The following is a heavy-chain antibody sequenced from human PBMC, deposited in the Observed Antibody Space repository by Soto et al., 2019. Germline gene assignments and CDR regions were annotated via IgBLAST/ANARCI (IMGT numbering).Heavy chain of an antibody. V-gene: IGHV1-18*04. D-gene: IGHD3-22*01. CDR3: ATVSTYDSSGYYWDYYYGMDV. J-gene: IGHJ6*02. CDR2: ISAYNGNT. CDR1: GYTFTSYG. Sequence: GASVKVSCKASGYTFTSYGISWVRQAPGQGLEWMGWISAYNGNTNYAQKLQGRVTMTTDTSTSTAYMELRSLRSDDTAVYYCATVSTYDSSGYYWDYYYGMDVWGQGTTVTVSS.